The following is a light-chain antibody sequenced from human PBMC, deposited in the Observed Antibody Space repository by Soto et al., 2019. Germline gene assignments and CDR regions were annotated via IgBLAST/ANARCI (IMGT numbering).Light chain of an antibody. CDR2: GNS. CDR1: SSNIGAGYD. CDR3: QSYDSSLSGVV. J-gene: IGLJ2*01. V-gene: IGLV1-40*01. Sequence: QSVLTQPPSVSGAPGQRVTISCTGSSSNIGAGYDVHWYQQLPGTAPKLLIYGNSNRTSGVPDRFSGSKSGTSASLAITGLQAEDEADYYGQSYDSSLSGVVFGGGTKLTVL.